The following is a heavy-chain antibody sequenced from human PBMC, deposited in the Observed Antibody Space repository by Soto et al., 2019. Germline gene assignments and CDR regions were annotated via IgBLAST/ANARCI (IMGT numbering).Heavy chain of an antibody. Sequence: QVQLVQSGAEVKKPGASVKVSCKASGYTFTSYYMHWVRQAPGQGLAWMGIITPSGGSTRYAQKFPGRVTMTRDTSTRTVYMELSSLRSEDTAVYYCARVVRYCGGDCYSSKDWDFDLWGRVTLVTVSS. D-gene: IGHD2-21*02. CDR3: ARVVRYCGGDCYSSKDWDFDL. J-gene: IGHJ2*01. CDR2: ITPSGGST. CDR1: GYTFTSYY. V-gene: IGHV1-46*01.